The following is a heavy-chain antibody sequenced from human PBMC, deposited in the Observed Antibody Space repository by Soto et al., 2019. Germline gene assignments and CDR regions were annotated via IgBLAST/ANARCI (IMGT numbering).Heavy chain of an antibody. V-gene: IGHV4-31*03. J-gene: IGHJ4*02. CDR1: GGSISSGGYY. CDR2: IYYSGST. Sequence: ASETLSLTCTVSGGSISSGGYYWSWIRQHPGKGLEWIGYIYYSGSTYYNPSLKSRVTISVDTSKNQFSLKLSSVTAADTAVYYCATGADFEGGYYFDYWGQGTLVTVSS. D-gene: IGHD3-16*01. CDR3: ATGADFEGGYYFDY.